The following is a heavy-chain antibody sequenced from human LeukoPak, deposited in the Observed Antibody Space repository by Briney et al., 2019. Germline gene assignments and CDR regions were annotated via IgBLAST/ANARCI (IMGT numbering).Heavy chain of an antibody. V-gene: IGHV4-38-2*01. D-gene: IGHD1-26*01. J-gene: IGHJ5*02. Sequence: SETLSLTRAVSGYFISSGYYWGWIRQPPGKGLEWIGSIYHSGSTYYNPSLKSRVTISVDTSKNQFSLKVSSVTAADTAVYYCARHGSGTYFDPWGQGTLVTVSS. CDR1: GYFISSGYY. CDR2: IYHSGST. CDR3: ARHGSGTYFDP.